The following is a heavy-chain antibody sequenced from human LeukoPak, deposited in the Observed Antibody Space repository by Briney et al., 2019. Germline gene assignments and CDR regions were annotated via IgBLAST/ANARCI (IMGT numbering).Heavy chain of an antibody. CDR1: GGSISSYY. V-gene: IGHV4-59*01. CDR2: IYYSGST. Sequence: SETLSLTCTVSGGSISSYYWSWIRQPPGNGLEWIGYIYYSGSTNYNPSLKSRVTISVDTSKNQFSLKLSSVTAADTAVYYCARTPCSSTSCYRSWFDPWGQGTLVTVSS. CDR3: ARTPCSSTSCYRSWFDP. D-gene: IGHD2-2*02. J-gene: IGHJ5*02.